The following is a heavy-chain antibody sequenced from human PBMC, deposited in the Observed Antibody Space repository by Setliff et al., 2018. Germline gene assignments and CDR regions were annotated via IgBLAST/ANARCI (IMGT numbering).Heavy chain of an antibody. J-gene: IGHJ4*02. V-gene: IGHV1-2*02. CDR1: DYTFTDYG. CDR3: ARDRDVSTIFGVVIPAASGLGY. CDR2: INPDSGAT. D-gene: IGHD3-3*01. Sequence: ASVQVSCKASDYTFTDYGIYWVRQAPGQGPEWMGWINPDSGATNFAQKFQGRVTMTRDTSTTTAYMDLNSLRSDDTATYFCARDRDVSTIFGVVIPAASGLGYWGQGTLVTVSS.